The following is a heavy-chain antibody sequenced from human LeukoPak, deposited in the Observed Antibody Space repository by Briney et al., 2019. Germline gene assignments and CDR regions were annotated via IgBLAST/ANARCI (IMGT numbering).Heavy chain of an antibody. V-gene: IGHV4-39*01. CDR3: ARQITMIVVVRMYNWFDP. J-gene: IGHJ5*02. CDR1: GGSISSSSYY. D-gene: IGHD3-22*01. CDR2: IYYSGST. Sequence: SETLSLTCTVSGGSISSSSYYWGWIRQPPGKGLEWNGSIYYSGSTYYNPSLKSRVSISVDTSKNQFSLKLSSVTAADTAVYYCARQITMIVVVRMYNWFDPWGQGTLVTVSS.